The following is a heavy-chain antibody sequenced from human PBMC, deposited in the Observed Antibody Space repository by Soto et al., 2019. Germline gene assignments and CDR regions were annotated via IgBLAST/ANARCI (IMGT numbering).Heavy chain of an antibody. J-gene: IGHJ5*02. D-gene: IGHD2-2*01. CDR2: ISGSGGST. V-gene: IGHV3-23*01. CDR3: ASRTSPLNWFDP. Sequence: PGGSLRLSCAASGFTFSSYAMSRVRQAPGKGLEWVSAISGSGGSTYYADSVKGRFTISRDNSKNTLCLQMNSLRAEDTAVYYCASRTSPLNWFDPWGQGTLVTVSS. CDR1: GFTFSSYA.